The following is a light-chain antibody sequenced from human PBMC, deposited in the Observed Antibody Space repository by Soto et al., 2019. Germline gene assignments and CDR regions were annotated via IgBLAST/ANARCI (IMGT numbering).Light chain of an antibody. Sequence: QSVLTQPASVSGSPGQSITISCTGTSSDVGGYNYVSWYQQHPGKAPKLVIYEVTNRPSGVSNRFSVSKSGNTASLTISGLQADDEANYYCSSYTSGSTLYVFGSGTKVTVL. CDR1: SSDVGGYNY. CDR2: EVT. CDR3: SSYTSGSTLYV. J-gene: IGLJ1*01. V-gene: IGLV2-14*01.